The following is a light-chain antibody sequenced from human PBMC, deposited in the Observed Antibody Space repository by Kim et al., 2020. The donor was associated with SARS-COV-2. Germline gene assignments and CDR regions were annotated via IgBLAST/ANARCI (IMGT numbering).Light chain of an antibody. V-gene: IGLV3-1*01. J-gene: IGLJ2*01. CDR3: QAWDSSTVV. CDR2: EDI. CDR1: NLGDKN. Sequence: SYELTQPHSVSVSPGQTAIITCSGNNLGDKNVCWYQQRPGQSPLLVIYEDIKRPSGIPERVSGSNSGNTATLTISGTQAMDEADYYCQAWDSSTVVFGRGTKLSVL.